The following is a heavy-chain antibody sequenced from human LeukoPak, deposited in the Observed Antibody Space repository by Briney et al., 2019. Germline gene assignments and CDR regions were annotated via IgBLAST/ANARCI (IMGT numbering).Heavy chain of an antibody. V-gene: IGHV3-30*18. J-gene: IGHJ4*02. CDR2: ISYVGSKK. CDR1: GFNFSAYG. CDR3: AKGRRGSSYVHYFDS. D-gene: IGHD5-18*01. Sequence: GGSLRLSCAASGFNFSAYGMHWVRQAPGKGLVWVAAISYVGSKKYYSESEEGRFIISRDNSNDTLFLRLSSLRPGDTAMYYCAKGRRGSSYVHYFDSWGQGALVTVSS.